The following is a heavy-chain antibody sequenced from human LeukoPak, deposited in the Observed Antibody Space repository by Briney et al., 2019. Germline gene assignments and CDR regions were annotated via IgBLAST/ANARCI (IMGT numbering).Heavy chain of an antibody. J-gene: IGHJ6*02. Sequence: GGSLRLSCAASGFTFSSYAMSWVRQAPGKGLEWVSAISGSGGSTYYADSVKGRFTISRDNSKNTLYLQMNSLRAEDMAVYYCAKVPAHYDFWSGYYTYYYYYGMDVWGQGTTVTVSS. D-gene: IGHD3-3*01. CDR1: GFTFSSYA. V-gene: IGHV3-23*01. CDR2: ISGSGGST. CDR3: AKVPAHYDFWSGYYTYYYYYGMDV.